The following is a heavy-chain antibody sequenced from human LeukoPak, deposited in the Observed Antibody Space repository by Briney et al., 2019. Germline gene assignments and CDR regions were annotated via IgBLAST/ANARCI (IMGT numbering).Heavy chain of an antibody. CDR1: GYTFTSYY. D-gene: IGHD4-17*01. J-gene: IGHJ1*01. CDR3: AAQDHGDSSYA. Sequence: ASVKVSCKASGYTFTSYYMHWVRQAPGQGLEWMGIINPSGGSTSYAQKFQGRVTMTRDMSTSTVYMELSSLRSDDTAVYYCAAQDHGDSSYAWGQGTLVTVSS. V-gene: IGHV1-46*01. CDR2: INPSGGST.